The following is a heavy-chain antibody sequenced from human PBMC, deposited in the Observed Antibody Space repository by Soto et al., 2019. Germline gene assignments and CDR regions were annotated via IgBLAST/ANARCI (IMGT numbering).Heavy chain of an antibody. CDR3: ARRGHLSSGWRNYWFFDL. D-gene: IGHD6-19*01. V-gene: IGHV4-34*01. Sequence: SETLSLTCAVSGGSFSEYYWSWIRQPPGKGLEWIGEINHYGNTNYNPSLKSRLTISVDTSKNQVSLNLSSVTAADTAVYYCARRGHLSSGWRNYWFFDLWGRGTLVIVSS. CDR1: GGSFSEYY. J-gene: IGHJ2*01. CDR2: INHYGNT.